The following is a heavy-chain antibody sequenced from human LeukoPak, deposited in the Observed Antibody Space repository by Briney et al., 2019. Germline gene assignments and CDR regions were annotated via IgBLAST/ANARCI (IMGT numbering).Heavy chain of an antibody. Sequence: SETLSLTCAVSGGSISSSNWWSWVRQPPGKGLEWIGEIYHSGSTNYNPSLKSRVTISVDKSKNQFSLKLSSVTAADTAVYYCARDSNVDTADFDYWGQGTLVTVS. CDR1: GGSISSSNW. CDR3: ARDSNVDTADFDY. D-gene: IGHD5-18*01. J-gene: IGHJ4*02. V-gene: IGHV4-4*02. CDR2: IYHSGST.